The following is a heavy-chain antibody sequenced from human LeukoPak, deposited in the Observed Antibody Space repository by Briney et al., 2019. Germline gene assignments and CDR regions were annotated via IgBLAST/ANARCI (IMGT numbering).Heavy chain of an antibody. J-gene: IGHJ3*02. CDR1: GFTFSSYS. Sequence: GGSLRLSCAASGFTFSSYSMNWVRQAPGKGLECVSSISSSSSYIYYADSVKGRFTISRDNAKNSLYLQMNSLRAEDTAVYYCARAAAAPDAFDIWGQGTMVTVSS. CDR3: ARAAAAPDAFDI. CDR2: ISSSSSYI. D-gene: IGHD6-25*01. V-gene: IGHV3-21*01.